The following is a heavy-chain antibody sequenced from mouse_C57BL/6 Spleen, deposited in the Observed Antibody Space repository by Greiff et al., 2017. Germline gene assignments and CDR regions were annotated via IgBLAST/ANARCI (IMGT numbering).Heavy chain of an antibody. V-gene: IGHV1-64*01. CDR1: GYTFTSYW. CDR2: IHPNSGST. J-gene: IGHJ2*01. CDR3: AKGEYGNCFDY. Sequence: VKLQQPGAELVKPGASVKLSCKASGYTFTSYWMHWVKQRPGQGLEWIGMIHPNSGSTYYNEKFKSKATLTVDKSSSTAYMQLSSLTSEDSAVYYCAKGEYGNCFDYWGHVTTLTVAS. D-gene: IGHD2-10*02.